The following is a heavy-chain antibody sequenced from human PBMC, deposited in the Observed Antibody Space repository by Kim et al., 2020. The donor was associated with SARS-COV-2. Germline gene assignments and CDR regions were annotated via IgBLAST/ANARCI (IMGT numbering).Heavy chain of an antibody. CDR2: ISGSGGST. J-gene: IGHJ6*02. Sequence: GGSLRLSCAASGFTFSSYAMSWVRQAPGKGLEWVSAISGSGGSTYYADSVKGRFTISRDNSKNTLYLQMNSLRAEDTAVYYCAKGDIVVVPAATDYYYYYGMDVWGQGTTVTVSS. CDR1: GFTFSSYA. CDR3: AKGDIVVVPAATDYYYYYGMDV. D-gene: IGHD2-2*01. V-gene: IGHV3-23*01.